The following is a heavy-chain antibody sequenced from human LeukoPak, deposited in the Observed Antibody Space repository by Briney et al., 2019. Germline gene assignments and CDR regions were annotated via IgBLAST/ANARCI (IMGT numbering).Heavy chain of an antibody. CDR3: AGTSGHDRP. Sequence: SETLSLTCTVSGGSISNYNWNWIRQSARKGLEWIGRIDTSGNTNSNPSLKSRFTMSLDTSKSQVSLRLTSVTAADTAVYYCAGTSGHDRPWGQGTLVTVSS. V-gene: IGHV4-4*07. CDR2: IDTSGNT. J-gene: IGHJ5*02. CDR1: GGSISNYN. D-gene: IGHD5-12*01.